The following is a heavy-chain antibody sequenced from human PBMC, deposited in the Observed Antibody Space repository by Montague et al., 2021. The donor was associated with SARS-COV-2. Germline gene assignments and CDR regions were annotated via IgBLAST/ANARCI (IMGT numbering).Heavy chain of an antibody. J-gene: IGHJ6*02. Sequence: SLRLSCAASGFTFSSNWMSWVRQAPGKGLEWVANIKPDGSAGYYVDSEKGRFTISRDNAKNSLYLQMNSLRAEDTAVYYCAKGSVWGQGTTVTVSS. CDR3: AKGSV. V-gene: IGHV3-7*01. CDR2: IKPDGSAG. CDR1: GFTFSSNW.